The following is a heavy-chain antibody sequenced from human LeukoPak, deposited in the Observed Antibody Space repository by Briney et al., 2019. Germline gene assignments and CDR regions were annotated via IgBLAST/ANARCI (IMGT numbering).Heavy chain of an antibody. CDR2: ISNGGHHT. J-gene: IGHJ4*02. CDR3: AKVISSYSGYDSY. CDR1: GISFNNYG. D-gene: IGHD5-12*01. V-gene: IGHV3-23*01. Sequence: GGSLRLSCPASGISFNNYGMSWVRQAPGKGLEWVSSISNGGHHTYYADSVRGRFTISRDNSKNTLYLQMDSLRAADTAVYYCAKVISSYSGYDSYWGQGTLVTVSS.